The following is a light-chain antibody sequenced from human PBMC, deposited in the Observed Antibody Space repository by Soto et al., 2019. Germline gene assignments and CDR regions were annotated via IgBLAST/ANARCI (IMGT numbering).Light chain of an antibody. CDR1: QSVSSNH. J-gene: IGKJ1*01. V-gene: IGKV3-20*01. Sequence: EIVLTQSPGTLSLSPGERATLSCRASQSVSSNHLAWYQQKPGQAPRLLIYGASTRASGIPDRFSGSASGTDFTLTISRVEPEDFAVYYCQQYGSSRTFGQGTKVDIK. CDR3: QQYGSSRT. CDR2: GAS.